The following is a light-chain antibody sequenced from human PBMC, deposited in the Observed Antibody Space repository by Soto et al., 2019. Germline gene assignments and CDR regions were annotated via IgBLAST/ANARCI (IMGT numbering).Light chain of an antibody. J-gene: IGLJ2*01. CDR3: SSSSGSSTLDVV. Sequence: QSALTQPASVSGSPGQSITISCTGTSSDVGSYNLVSWYQHHPDKAPKLMIYEGTKRPSGVSNRFSGSESGNTASLTISGLQAEDEGDYYCSSSSGSSTLDVVFGGGTQLTVL. CDR1: SSDVGSYNL. V-gene: IGLV2-23*01. CDR2: EGT.